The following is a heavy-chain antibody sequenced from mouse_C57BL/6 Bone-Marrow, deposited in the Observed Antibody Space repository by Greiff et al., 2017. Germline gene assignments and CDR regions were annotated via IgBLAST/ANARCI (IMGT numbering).Heavy chain of an antibody. CDR1: GYTFTSYG. Sequence: QVQLQQSGAELARPGASVKLSCKASGYTFTSYGISWVKQRTGQGLEWIGEIYPRSGNPYYNEKFKGKATLTADKSSSTAYMELRSLTSEDSAVYFCARHAITTVVDDWGQGTTLTVSS. CDR2: IYPRSGNP. J-gene: IGHJ2*01. V-gene: IGHV1-81*01. CDR3: ARHAITTVVDD. D-gene: IGHD1-1*01.